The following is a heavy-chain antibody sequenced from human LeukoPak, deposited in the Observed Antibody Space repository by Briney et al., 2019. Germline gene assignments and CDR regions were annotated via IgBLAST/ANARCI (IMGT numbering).Heavy chain of an antibody. CDR3: AREWFGERIYYYYGMDV. CDR2: ISAYNGNT. V-gene: IGHV1-18*01. CDR1: GYTFTSYG. D-gene: IGHD3-10*01. J-gene: IGHJ6*02. Sequence: ASVKVSCKASGYTFTSYGISWVRQAPGQGLEWMGWISAYNGNTNYAQKLQGRVTMTTDTSTSTAYMELRSLRSDDTAVYYCAREWFGERIYYYYGMDVWGQGTTVTVSS.